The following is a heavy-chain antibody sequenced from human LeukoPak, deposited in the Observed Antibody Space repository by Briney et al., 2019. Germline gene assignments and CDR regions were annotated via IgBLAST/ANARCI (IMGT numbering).Heavy chain of an antibody. J-gene: IGHJ4*02. CDR1: GGSISSGSYY. CDR2: IYTSGST. CDR3: ARDFDC. Sequence: SETLSLTCTVSGGSISSGSYYWSWIRQPAGKGLEWIGRIYTSGSTNYNPSLKSRVTISVDTSKNQFSLKLSSVTAADTAVYYCARDFDCWGQGTPVTVSS. V-gene: IGHV4-61*02.